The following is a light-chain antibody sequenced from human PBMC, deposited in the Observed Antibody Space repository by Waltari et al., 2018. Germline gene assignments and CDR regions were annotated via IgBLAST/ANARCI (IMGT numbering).Light chain of an antibody. CDR2: GNP. J-gene: IGLJ3*02. CDR1: SSNIGAGFD. V-gene: IGLV1-40*01. CDR3: QAYDGSLSGSRV. Sequence: QSVLTQPPSVSGAPGQRVTISCTGSSSNIGAGFDVHWYQQLPRTAPKLLIYGNPNRPSGVPGRFSGSKSGTSASLAITGLQAEDEADYYCQAYDGSLSGSRVFGGGTKVTVL.